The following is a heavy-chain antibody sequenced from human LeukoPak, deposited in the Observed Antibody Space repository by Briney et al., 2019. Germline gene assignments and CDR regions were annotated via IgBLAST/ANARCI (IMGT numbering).Heavy chain of an antibody. CDR2: VDHRGRT. D-gene: IGHD5-24*01. Sequence: SETLSLTCTVSGGSVSSYYWSWIRQPPGKGLEWIGYVDHRGRTNSSPSLKSRVAASVDTSKNQISLKLMTVTAADTAVYYCARGSEIERWVQFGGLDYWGLGTLVTVSS. V-gene: IGHV4-59*02. CDR3: ARGSEIERWVQFGGLDY. CDR1: GGSVSSYY. J-gene: IGHJ4*02.